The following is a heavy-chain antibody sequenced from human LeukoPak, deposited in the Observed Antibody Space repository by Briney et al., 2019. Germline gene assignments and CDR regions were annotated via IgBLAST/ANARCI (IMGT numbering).Heavy chain of an antibody. CDR2: IYTSGST. CDR3: ARDYYGSGSYYDY. V-gene: IGHV4-4*07. J-gene: IGHJ4*02. CDR1: GGSISSYY. D-gene: IGHD3-10*01. Sequence: ASETLSLTCTVSGGSISSYYWSWIRQPPGKGLEWIGRIYTSGSTNYNPSLKSRVTMSVDTSKNQFSLKLSSVTAADTAVYYCARDYYGSGSYYDYWGQGTLVTVSS.